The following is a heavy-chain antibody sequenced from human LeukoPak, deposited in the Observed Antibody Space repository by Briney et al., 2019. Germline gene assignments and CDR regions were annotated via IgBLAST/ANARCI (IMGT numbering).Heavy chain of an antibody. J-gene: IGHJ4*02. CDR3: TKDIRPYYYDSSGPGY. D-gene: IGHD3-22*01. CDR2: ISASGTIT. V-gene: IGHV3-48*03. Sequence: GGSLRLSCAASGFTFSSYEMNWVRQAPGKGLEWISYISASGTITHYADSVKGRFTISRDNAKNSLYLQMNSLRAEDTALYYCTKDIRPYYYDSSGPGYWGQGTLVTVSS. CDR1: GFTFSSYE.